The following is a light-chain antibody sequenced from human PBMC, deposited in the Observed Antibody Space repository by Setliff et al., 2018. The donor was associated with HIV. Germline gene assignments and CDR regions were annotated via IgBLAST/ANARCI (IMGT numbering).Light chain of an antibody. CDR3: ATWDDSLNGRV. J-gene: IGLJ1*01. V-gene: IGLV1-44*01. CDR2: SDN. Sequence: QSALTQTPSASGTPGQGVTISCSGGSSNIGTNTVNWYQKLPGTAPKLLMYSDNQRPSGVPDRFSASKSGTSASLAISGLQSEDEADYYCATWDDSLNGRVFGTGTKVTVL. CDR1: SSNIGTNT.